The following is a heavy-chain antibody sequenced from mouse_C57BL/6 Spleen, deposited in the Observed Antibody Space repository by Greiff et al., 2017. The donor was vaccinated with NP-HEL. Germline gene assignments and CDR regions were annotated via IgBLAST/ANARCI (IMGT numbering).Heavy chain of an antibody. V-gene: IGHV2-2*01. J-gene: IGHJ4*01. D-gene: IGHD2-5*01. CDR3: ARNGGYSNYGFMDY. CDR1: GFSLTSYG. CDR2: IWSGGST. Sequence: QVHVKQSGPGLVQPSQSLSITCTVSGFSLTSYGVHWVRQSPGKGLEWLGVIWSGGSTDYNAAFISRLSISKDNSKSQVFFKMNSLQADDTAIYYCARNGGYSNYGFMDYWGQGTSVTVSS.